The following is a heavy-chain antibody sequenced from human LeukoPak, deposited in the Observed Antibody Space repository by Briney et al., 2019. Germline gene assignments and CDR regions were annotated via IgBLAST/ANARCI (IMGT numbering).Heavy chain of an antibody. CDR3: AREYYDSSGPGDAFDI. CDR1: GYSISSGYY. Sequence: PSETLSLTCTVSGYSISSGYYWGWIRQPPGKGLEWFGSIYHSGSTYYNPSLNSRVTISVDTSKNQFSLKLSSVTAADTAVYYCAREYYDSSGPGDAFDIWGQGTMVTVSS. CDR2: IYHSGST. J-gene: IGHJ3*02. D-gene: IGHD3-22*01. V-gene: IGHV4-38-2*02.